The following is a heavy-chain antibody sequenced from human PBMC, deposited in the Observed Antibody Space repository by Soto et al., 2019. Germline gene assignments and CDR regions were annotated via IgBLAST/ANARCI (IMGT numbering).Heavy chain of an antibody. CDR3: ASLSGSGGYSGYRKFDY. Sequence: SETLSLTCAVYGGSFSGYYWSWIRQPPGKGLEWIGEINHSGSTNYNPSLKSRVTISVDTSKNQFSLKLSSVTAADTAVYYCASLSGSGGYSGYRKFDYWGQGTLVTVSS. D-gene: IGHD5-12*01. V-gene: IGHV4-34*01. J-gene: IGHJ4*02. CDR2: INHSGST. CDR1: GGSFSGYY.